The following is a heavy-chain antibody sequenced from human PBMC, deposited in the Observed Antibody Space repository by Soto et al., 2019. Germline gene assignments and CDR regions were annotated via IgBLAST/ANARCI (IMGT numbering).Heavy chain of an antibody. D-gene: IGHD5-18*01. V-gene: IGHV4-34*01. CDR1: GGSFSGYY. CDR2: INHSGST. Sequence: QVQLQQWGAGLLKPSETLSLTCAVYGGSFSGYYWSWIRQPPGKGLEWIGEINHSGSTNYNPSLKSRVTISVDTSKNQFSLKLSSVTAADTAVYYWARRRIQLRVVDYWGQGTLVTVS. J-gene: IGHJ4*02. CDR3: ARRRIQLRVVDY.